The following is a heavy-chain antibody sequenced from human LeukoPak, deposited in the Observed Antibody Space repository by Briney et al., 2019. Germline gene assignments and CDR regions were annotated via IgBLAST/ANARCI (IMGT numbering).Heavy chain of an antibody. D-gene: IGHD6-25*01. CDR2: INHSGST. V-gene: IGHV4-34*01. Sequence: SETLSLTCAVYGGSFSGYYWSWIRQPPGKGLEWIGEINHSGSTNYNPSLKSRVTISVDTSKNQFSLKLSSVTAADTAVYYCARDGGAAAMDYWGQGTLVTVSS. J-gene: IGHJ4*02. CDR3: ARDGGAAAMDY. CDR1: GGSFSGYY.